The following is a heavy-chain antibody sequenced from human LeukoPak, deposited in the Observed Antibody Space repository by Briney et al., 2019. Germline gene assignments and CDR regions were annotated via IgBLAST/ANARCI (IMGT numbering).Heavy chain of an antibody. CDR2: MYYSGST. CDR3: ARPYYYDSRIDP. CDR1: GGSISSGDYY. D-gene: IGHD3-22*01. J-gene: IGHJ5*02. V-gene: IGHV4-30-4*01. Sequence: SQTLSLTCTVSGGSISSGDYYWSWIRQPPGKGLEWIAYMYYSGSTYYNPSLKSRVTMSADTSKNQRSLKLSSVTAADTAVYYCARPYYYDSRIDPWGQGILVTVSS.